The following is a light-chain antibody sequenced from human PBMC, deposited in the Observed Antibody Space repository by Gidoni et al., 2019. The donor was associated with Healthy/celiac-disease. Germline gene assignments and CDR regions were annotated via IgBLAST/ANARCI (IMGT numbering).Light chain of an antibody. V-gene: IGLV2-11*01. J-gene: IGLJ2*01. Sequence: QSALTQPRSVSGSHGQSVTISCTGTSSEVGGYNYVSWYQQHPGKAPKLMIYDVSKRPSGVPDRFSGSKSGNTASLTISGLQAEDEADYYCCSYAGSYTLGVFGGGTKLTVL. CDR3: CSYAGSYTLGV. CDR2: DVS. CDR1: SSEVGGYNY.